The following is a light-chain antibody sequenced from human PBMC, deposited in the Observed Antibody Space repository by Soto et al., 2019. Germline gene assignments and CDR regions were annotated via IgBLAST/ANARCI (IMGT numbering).Light chain of an antibody. CDR2: AAS. V-gene: IGKV1-39*01. Sequence: DIQMTQSPSSLSASVGDRVTITCRASQSISSYLNWYQQKPGKAPKLLIYAASSLQSGVPSRFSGSGSGTDFTLTISSLQPADFATYYCQQSYSTAHTFGQGTRLESK. J-gene: IGKJ5*01. CDR1: QSISSY. CDR3: QQSYSTAHT.